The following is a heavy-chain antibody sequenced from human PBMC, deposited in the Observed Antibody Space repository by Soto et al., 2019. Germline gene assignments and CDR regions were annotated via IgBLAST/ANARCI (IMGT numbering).Heavy chain of an antibody. CDR1: GYTFTSYA. CDR3: ARGLGPYYFDY. D-gene: IGHD1-26*01. CDR2: INAGNGNT. J-gene: IGHJ4*02. V-gene: IGHV1-3*01. Sequence: ASVKVSCKASGYTFTSYAMHWVRQAPGQRLEWMGWINAGNGNTKYSQKFQGRITITRDTSASTAYMELSRLRSEDTAVYYCARGLGPYYFDYWGQGTLVTVSS.